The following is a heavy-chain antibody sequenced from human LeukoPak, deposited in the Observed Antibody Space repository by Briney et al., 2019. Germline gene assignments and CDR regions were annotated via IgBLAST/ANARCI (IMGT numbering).Heavy chain of an antibody. CDR1: GGSISSYY. D-gene: IGHD4-23*01. V-gene: IGHV4-59*01. CDR2: IHYSGST. Sequence: PSETLSLTCTVSGGSISSYYWSWIRQPPGKGLEWIGYIHYSGSTNYNPSLKSRVTISVDTSKNQFSLKLSSVTAADTAVYYCARDAYGGNSWGWFDPWGQGTLVTVSS. J-gene: IGHJ5*02. CDR3: ARDAYGGNSWGWFDP.